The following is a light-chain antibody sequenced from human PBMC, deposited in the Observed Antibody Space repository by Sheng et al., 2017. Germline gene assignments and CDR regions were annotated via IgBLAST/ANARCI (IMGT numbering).Light chain of an antibody. CDR2: AAS. Sequence: DIQMTQSPSSLSASVGDRVTITCRASQGITTSLAWYQQKPGKAPKLLVYAASRLESGVPARFRGSVSGTEYTLTISSLQPEDFTTYYCLQYYTSPRSFGPGTKVEIK. J-gene: IGKJ1*01. CDR3: LQYYTSPRS. CDR1: QGITTS. V-gene: IGKV1-NL1*01.